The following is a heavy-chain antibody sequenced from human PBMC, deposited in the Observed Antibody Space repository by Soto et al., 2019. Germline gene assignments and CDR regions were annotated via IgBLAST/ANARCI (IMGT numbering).Heavy chain of an antibody. J-gene: IGHJ6*02. CDR1: GYSISSGYY. D-gene: IGHD2-2*01. CDR3: AREYCSSTSCYYYYYGMDV. Sequence: SETLSLTCTVSGYSISSGYYWGWIRQPPGKGLEWIGSIYHSGSTYYNPSLKSRVTISVDTSKNHFSLKLSFVTAADTAVYYCAREYCSSTSCYYYYYGMDVWGQGTTVTVSS. V-gene: IGHV4-38-2*02. CDR2: IYHSGST.